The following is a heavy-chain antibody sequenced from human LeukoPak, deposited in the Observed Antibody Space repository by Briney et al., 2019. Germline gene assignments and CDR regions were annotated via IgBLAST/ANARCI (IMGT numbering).Heavy chain of an antibody. V-gene: IGHV3-74*01. CDR1: GFTSDDHA. CDR2: INSDGSNI. Sequence: GGSLRLSSAASGFTSDDHAMHWVRQAPGKGLEWVARINSDGSNIRYADSVEGRFTISRDNAKNTLDLQMNSLRAEDTAVYYCVRGAPFDYWGQGTLVTVSS. J-gene: IGHJ4*02. CDR3: VRGAPFDY.